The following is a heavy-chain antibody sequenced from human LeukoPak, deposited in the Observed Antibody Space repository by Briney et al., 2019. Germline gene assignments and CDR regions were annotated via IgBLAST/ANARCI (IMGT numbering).Heavy chain of an antibody. Sequence: ASVKVSCKASGYTFTGYYMHWVRQAPGQGLEWMGWINPNSGGTNYAQKFQGRVTMTRDTSISTAYMELSRPRSDDTAVYYCARDLRDFWSAFDGNWFDPWGQGTLVTVSS. CDR3: ARDLRDFWSAFDGNWFDP. V-gene: IGHV1-2*02. J-gene: IGHJ5*02. D-gene: IGHD3-3*01. CDR1: GYTFTGYY. CDR2: INPNSGGT.